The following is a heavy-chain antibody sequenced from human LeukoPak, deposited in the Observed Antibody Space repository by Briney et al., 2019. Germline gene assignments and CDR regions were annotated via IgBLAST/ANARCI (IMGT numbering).Heavy chain of an antibody. D-gene: IGHD1-26*01. V-gene: IGHV4-31*03. Sequence: SETLSLTCTVSGGSISSGGYYWSWIRQHPGKGLEWIGYIYYSGSTYYNPSLKSRVTISVDTSKYQFSLKLSSVTAADTAVYYCARGALGELLASWGQGTLVTVSS. CDR1: GGSISSGGYY. J-gene: IGHJ4*02. CDR3: ARGALGELLAS. CDR2: IYYSGST.